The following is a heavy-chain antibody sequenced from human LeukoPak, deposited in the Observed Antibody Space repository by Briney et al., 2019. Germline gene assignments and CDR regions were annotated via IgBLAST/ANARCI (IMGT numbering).Heavy chain of an antibody. Sequence: ASVKVSCKASGYTFTRYAMNWVRQAPGQGLEWMGWISTNTGNPTYAQGLTGRFVFSLDTSVSTAYLQISSLKAEDTAVYYCARGPDYDFWSGYLLGYWGQGTLVTVSS. D-gene: IGHD3-3*01. CDR2: ISTNTGNP. CDR1: GYTFTRYA. CDR3: ARGPDYDFWSGYLLGY. J-gene: IGHJ4*02. V-gene: IGHV7-4-1*02.